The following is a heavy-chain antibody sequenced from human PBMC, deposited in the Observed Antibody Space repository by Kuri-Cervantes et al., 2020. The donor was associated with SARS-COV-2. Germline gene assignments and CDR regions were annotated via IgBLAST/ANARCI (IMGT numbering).Heavy chain of an antibody. CDR1: GDSVSSRY. D-gene: IGHD4-17*01. Sequence: SETLSLTCTVPGDSVSSRYWSWIRQPPGKGLEYIAYIYNTGSTNYNPSFKSRVTISVDTSTNQFSLRLNSVNAADTAVCSCARGINDYADYGLDYWGQGTLVTVSS. CDR2: IYNTGST. V-gene: IGHV4-59*02. J-gene: IGHJ4*02. CDR3: ARGINDYADYGLDY.